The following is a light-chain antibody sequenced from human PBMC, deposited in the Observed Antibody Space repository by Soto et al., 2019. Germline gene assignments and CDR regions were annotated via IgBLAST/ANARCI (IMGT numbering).Light chain of an antibody. V-gene: IGLV1-40*01. J-gene: IGLJ1*01. CDR1: SSNIGAGYE. Sequence: QSVLTQPPSVSGAPGQRVTISCTGSSSNIGAGYEVHWYQQLPGTAPKLLIYGNNHRPSGVPDRFSGSKSATSASLAITGPQPEDEADYCQSYDSSLSALYVFGTGTKLTVL. CDR2: GNN. CDR3: QSYDSSLSALYV.